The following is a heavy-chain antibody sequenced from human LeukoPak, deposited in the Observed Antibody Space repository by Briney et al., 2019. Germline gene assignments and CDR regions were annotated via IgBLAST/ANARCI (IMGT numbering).Heavy chain of an antibody. D-gene: IGHD6-19*01. CDR2: ISAYNGNT. CDR3: ARAKLGHIAVGWGAFDI. V-gene: IGHV1-18*01. J-gene: IGHJ3*02. CDR1: GYTFTSYG. Sequence: ASVKVSCKASGYTFTSYGISWVRQASGQGLEWMGWISAYNGNTNYAQKLQGRVTMTTDTSTSTAYMELRSLRSDDTAVYYCARAKLGHIAVGWGAFDIWGQGTMVTVSS.